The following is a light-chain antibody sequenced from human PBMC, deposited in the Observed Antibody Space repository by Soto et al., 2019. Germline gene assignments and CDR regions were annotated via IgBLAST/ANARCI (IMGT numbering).Light chain of an antibody. Sequence: DIQMTQSPSSLSASVGDRATITCQASQTISNYLNWYQQKPGKAPKLLIYDASNLETGVPSRFSGSGSGTDFTFTISSLQPEDIATYYCQQYDNLPLTFGGGTKVDIK. CDR3: QQYDNLPLT. J-gene: IGKJ4*01. CDR2: DAS. V-gene: IGKV1-33*01. CDR1: QTISNY.